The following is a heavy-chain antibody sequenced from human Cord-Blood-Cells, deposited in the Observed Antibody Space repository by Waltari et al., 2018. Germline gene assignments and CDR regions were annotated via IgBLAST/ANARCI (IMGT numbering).Heavy chain of an antibody. CDR3: ATLGALTNNWFDP. V-gene: IGHV1-24*01. D-gene: IGHD3-16*01. CDR2: FDPEDGET. J-gene: IGHJ5*02. Sequence: QVQLVQSGAEVKKPGASVKVSCKVSGYTLTELSMHWVRPAPGKGLEWMGGFDPEDGETIYAQKFQGRVTMTGDTSTDTAYMELSSLRSEDTAVYYCATLGALTNNWFDPWGQGTLVTVSS. CDR1: GYTLTELS.